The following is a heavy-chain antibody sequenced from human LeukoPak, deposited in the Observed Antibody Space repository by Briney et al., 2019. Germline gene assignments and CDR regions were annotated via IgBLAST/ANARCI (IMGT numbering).Heavy chain of an antibody. CDR3: ASRMEGNEVYFDY. CDR2: IYYSGST. J-gene: IGHJ4*02. Sequence: PSETLSLTCTVSGGSISSYYWGWIRQPPGKGLEWVGSIYYSGSTYYNPSLKSRVTISVDTSKNQFSLKLSSVTAADTAVYYCASRMEGNEVYFDYWGQGTLVTVSS. CDR1: GGSISSYY. V-gene: IGHV4-39*01. D-gene: IGHD1-1*01.